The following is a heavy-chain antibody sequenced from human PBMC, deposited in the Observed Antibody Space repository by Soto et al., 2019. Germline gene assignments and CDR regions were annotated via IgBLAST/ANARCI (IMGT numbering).Heavy chain of an antibody. CDR2: ISNSGGST. CDR1: GFTFSNYA. J-gene: IGHJ4*02. Sequence: EVQLLESGGGLVQPGGSLRLSCAASGFTFSNYAMTWVRQAPGKGLEWVSSISNSGGSTYYADSVKGRFTISRDNSKTSLYLQMNSLRAEDTAVYYCAKAGNYGYWGQGTLVTVSS. V-gene: IGHV3-23*01. D-gene: IGHD3-16*01. CDR3: AKAGNYGY.